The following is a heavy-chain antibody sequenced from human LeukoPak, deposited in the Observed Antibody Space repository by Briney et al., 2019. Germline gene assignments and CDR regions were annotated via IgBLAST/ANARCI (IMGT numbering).Heavy chain of an antibody. CDR2: IIPILGIA. CDR1: GGTFSSYA. V-gene: IGHV1-69*04. J-gene: IGHJ6*02. Sequence: GASVKVSCKASGGTFSSYAISWVRQAPGQGLEWMGRIIPILGIANYAQKFRGRVTITADKSTSTAYMELSSLRSEDTAVYYCARDISYYYGMDVWGQGTTVTVSS. CDR3: ARDISYYYGMDV.